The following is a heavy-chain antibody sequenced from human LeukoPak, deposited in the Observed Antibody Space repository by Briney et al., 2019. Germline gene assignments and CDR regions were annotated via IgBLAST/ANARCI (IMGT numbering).Heavy chain of an antibody. D-gene: IGHD3-16*01. Sequence: PGGSLRLSCAASGFTFSSYSMNWVRQAPGKGLEWASSISSSSSYIYYADSVKGRFTISRDNAKNSLYLQMNSLRAEDTAVYYCARDSSWDYVWGSFIDYWGQGTLVTVSS. V-gene: IGHV3-21*01. J-gene: IGHJ4*02. CDR3: ARDSSWDYVWGSFIDY. CDR1: GFTFSSYS. CDR2: ISSSSSYI.